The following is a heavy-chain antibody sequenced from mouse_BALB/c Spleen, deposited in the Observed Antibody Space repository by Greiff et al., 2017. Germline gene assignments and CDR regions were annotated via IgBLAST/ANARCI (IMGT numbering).Heavy chain of an antibody. V-gene: IGHV1-18*01. CDR3: ARDLDGSDAMDY. CDR2: IIPDNGAT. D-gene: IGHD2-3*01. Sequence: VQLQQSGPELMKPGASVKISCKTSGYTFTEDTMHWVKQSHGKSLEWIGDIIPDNGATRYNQKFKGKATLTVDKSSSTAYMELRSLTSEDSAVYYCARDLDGSDAMDYWGQGTSVTVSS. CDR1: GYTFTEDT. J-gene: IGHJ4*01.